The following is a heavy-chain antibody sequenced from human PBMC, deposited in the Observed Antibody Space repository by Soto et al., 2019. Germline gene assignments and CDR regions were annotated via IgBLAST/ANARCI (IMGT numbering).Heavy chain of an antibody. Sequence: GGSLRLSCATSGFTFSRYGIHWVRQAPGKGLEWVALISYDGRNEDYADSVKGRFSISRDNSKNTVNLQMNSLRGEDTAVYYCAKDPNYYDTSGYHWDNGMDVWGQGTTVTVSS. D-gene: IGHD3-22*01. CDR2: ISYDGRNE. CDR1: GFTFSRYG. V-gene: IGHV3-30*18. J-gene: IGHJ6*02. CDR3: AKDPNYYDTSGYHWDNGMDV.